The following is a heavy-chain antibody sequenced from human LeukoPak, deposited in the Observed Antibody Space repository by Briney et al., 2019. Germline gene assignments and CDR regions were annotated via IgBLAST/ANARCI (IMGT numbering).Heavy chain of an antibody. Sequence: SETLSLTCTVSGGSISSYYWSWIRQPAGKGLEWIGRIYTSGSTNYNPSLKSRVTMSVDTSKNQFSLKLSSVTAADTAVYYCARVRRAVGATAIQKGYYYYGMDVWGQGTTVTVSS. CDR2: IYTSGST. J-gene: IGHJ6*02. V-gene: IGHV4-4*07. D-gene: IGHD1-26*01. CDR3: ARVRRAVGATAIQKGYYYYGMDV. CDR1: GGSISSYY.